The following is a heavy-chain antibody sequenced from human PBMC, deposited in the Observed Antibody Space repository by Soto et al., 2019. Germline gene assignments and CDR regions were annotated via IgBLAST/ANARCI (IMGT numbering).Heavy chain of an antibody. V-gene: IGHV4-39*01. J-gene: IGHJ4*02. Sequence: SETLSLTCTVSGGSISSSSYYWGWIRQPPGKGLEWIGSIYYSGSTYYNPSLKSRVTISVDTSKNQFSLKLSSVTAADTAVYYCARQFGYSSPFDYWGQGTLVTVSS. CDR3: ARQFGYSSPFDY. CDR1: GGSISSSSYY. CDR2: IYYSGST. D-gene: IGHD6-13*01.